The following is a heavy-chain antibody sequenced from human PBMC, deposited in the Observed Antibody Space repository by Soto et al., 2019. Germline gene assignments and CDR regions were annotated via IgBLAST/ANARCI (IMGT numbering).Heavy chain of an antibody. Sequence: EVQLVESGGGLVKPGGSLRLSCAASGFAFSNAWINWVRQAPGKGLEWVCRIKSKGHGGTTDFAAPVRGRFAITRDDSRNMVYMQMNSLNTEDTAGYYCTTDSYTTVLEVRFDYWGHGTLVTVSS. J-gene: IGHJ4*01. CDR1: GFAFSNAW. V-gene: IGHV3-15*07. CDR3: TTDSYTTVLEVRFDY. CDR2: IKSKGHGGTT. D-gene: IGHD4-17*01.